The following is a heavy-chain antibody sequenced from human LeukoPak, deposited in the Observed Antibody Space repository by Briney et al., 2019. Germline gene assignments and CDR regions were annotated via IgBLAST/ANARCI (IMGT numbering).Heavy chain of an antibody. CDR2: IYTSGST. CDR1: GGSFSGYY. V-gene: IGHV4-59*10. CDR3: ARSVDYGSGTCWFDP. Sequence: PSETLSLTCAVYGGSFSGYYWSWIRQPAGKGLEWIGRIYTSGSTNYNPSLKSRVTMSVDTSKNQFSLKLSSVTAADTAVYYCARSVDYGSGTCWFDPWGQGTLVTVSS. D-gene: IGHD3-10*01. J-gene: IGHJ5*02.